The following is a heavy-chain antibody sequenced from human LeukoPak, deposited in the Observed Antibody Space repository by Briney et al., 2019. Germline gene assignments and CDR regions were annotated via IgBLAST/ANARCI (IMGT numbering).Heavy chain of an antibody. CDR3: AKGAVGYDYLDY. D-gene: IGHD5-12*01. CDR2: ISYDGSNK. Sequence: PGGSLRLSCAASGFTFSSYAMHWVRQAPGKGLEWVAVISYDGSNKYYADSVKGRFTISRDNSKNTLYLQMNSLRAEDTAVYYCAKGAVGYDYLDYWGQGTLVTVSS. J-gene: IGHJ4*02. V-gene: IGHV3-30*04. CDR1: GFTFSSYA.